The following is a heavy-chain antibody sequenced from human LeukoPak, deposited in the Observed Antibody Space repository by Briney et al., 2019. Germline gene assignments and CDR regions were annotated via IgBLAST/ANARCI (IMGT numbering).Heavy chain of an antibody. V-gene: IGHV3-48*02. J-gene: IGHJ4*02. Sequence: PGGSLRLSCAASGFTFSSYSMNWVRQAPGKGLEWVSYISSSSSTIYYAESVKGRFTISRDNVKNSLYLQMNSLRDEDTAVYYRARDRGGYNYGPFDYWGQGTLVTVSS. CDR1: GFTFSSYS. CDR3: ARDRGGYNYGPFDY. CDR2: ISSSSSTI. D-gene: IGHD5-18*01.